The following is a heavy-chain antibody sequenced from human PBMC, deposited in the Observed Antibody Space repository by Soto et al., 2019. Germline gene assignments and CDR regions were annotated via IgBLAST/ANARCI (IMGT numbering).Heavy chain of an antibody. D-gene: IGHD3-10*01. CDR2: ISWNGGSI. Sequence: EVQLVESGGGLVQPGRSLRLSCAASGFTFDDYAMHWVRQAPGKGLEWVSGISWNGGSIGYADSVKGRCTISRDNAKNSLYLQMNSLSAEETALYYWGKDRNNHYIIGGAFDIWGQGTMVTVSS. CDR3: GKDRNNHYIIGGAFDI. J-gene: IGHJ3*02. V-gene: IGHV3-9*01. CDR1: GFTFDDYA.